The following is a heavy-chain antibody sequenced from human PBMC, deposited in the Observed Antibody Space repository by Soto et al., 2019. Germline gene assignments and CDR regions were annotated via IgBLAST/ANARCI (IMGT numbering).Heavy chain of an antibody. Sequence: QVQLVQSGAEVKKPGSSVKVSCKASGGTFSNYTISWVRQAPGQGLEWMGRIIPILNIANYAQKFQGRVTITADKSTTTAYMELCSLRSEDTAVYYCARVSEMGTVTEGFYYYMDVWGKGTTVTVSS. D-gene: IGHD4-17*01. CDR1: GGTFSNYT. J-gene: IGHJ6*03. CDR2: IIPILNIA. V-gene: IGHV1-69*02. CDR3: ARVSEMGTVTEGFYYYMDV.